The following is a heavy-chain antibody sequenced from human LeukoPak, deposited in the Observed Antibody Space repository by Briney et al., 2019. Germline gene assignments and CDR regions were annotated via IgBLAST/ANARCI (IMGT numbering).Heavy chain of an antibody. J-gene: IGHJ4*02. Sequence: HSGGSLRLSCAASGFTFSSYSMNWVRQAPGKGLEWVSYISFSGSTIYYADSVKGRFIISRDSAKNSVYLQMNSLRAEDTAVYYCARAPFDYWGQGTLVTVSS. V-gene: IGHV3-48*01. CDR2: ISFSGSTI. CDR3: ARAPFDY. CDR1: GFTFSSYS.